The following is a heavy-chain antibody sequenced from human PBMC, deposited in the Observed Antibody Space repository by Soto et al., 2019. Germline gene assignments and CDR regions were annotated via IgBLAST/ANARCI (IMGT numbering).Heavy chain of an antibody. J-gene: IGHJ3*02. CDR3: ARDAVSHDAFDI. Sequence: GSLRLSCAASGFTFSSYSMNWVRQAPGKGLEWVSSISSSSSYIYYADSVKGRFTISRDNAKNSLYLQMNSLRAEDTAVYYCARDAVSHDAFDIWGQGTMVTVSS. V-gene: IGHV3-21*01. D-gene: IGHD3-22*01. CDR2: ISSSSSYI. CDR1: GFTFSSYS.